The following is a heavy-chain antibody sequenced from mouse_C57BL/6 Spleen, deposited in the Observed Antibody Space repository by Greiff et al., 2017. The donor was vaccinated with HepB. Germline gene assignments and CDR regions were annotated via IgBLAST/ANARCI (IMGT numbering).Heavy chain of an antibody. J-gene: IGHJ4*01. CDR3: TRCYGSNYYAMDY. Sequence: EVQLQQSGTVLARPGASVKMSCKTSGYTFTSYWMHWVKQRPGQGLEWIGAIYPGNSDTSYNQKFKGKAKLTAVTSASTAYMELSSLTNEDSAVYYCTRCYGSNYYAMDYWGQGTSVTVSS. V-gene: IGHV1-5*01. CDR2: IYPGNSDT. CDR1: GYTFTSYW. D-gene: IGHD1-1*01.